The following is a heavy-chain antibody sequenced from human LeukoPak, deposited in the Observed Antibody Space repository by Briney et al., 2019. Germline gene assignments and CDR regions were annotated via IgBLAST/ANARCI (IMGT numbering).Heavy chain of an antibody. CDR2: IYYSGST. J-gene: IGHJ4*02. Sequence: SETLSLTCTVSGGSISSYYWSWLRQPPGKGLELIGYIYYSGSTNYNPSLKSRVTISVDTSKNQFSLNLSLVTAEDTAVYYCARVSSGVYFDYWGQGTLVTVSS. V-gene: IGHV4-59*01. D-gene: IGHD2-15*01. CDR3: ARVSSGVYFDY. CDR1: GGSISSYY.